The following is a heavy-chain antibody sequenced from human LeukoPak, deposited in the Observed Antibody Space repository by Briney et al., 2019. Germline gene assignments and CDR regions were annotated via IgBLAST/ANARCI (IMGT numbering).Heavy chain of an antibody. D-gene: IGHD1-26*01. J-gene: IGHJ4*02. Sequence: RASVKVSCRASSYTLTKFGISWVRHAPGQGPEWMGCISGDNGETHYTEKFQGRVTMTRDTSTNTPSMELRNLRSDDTAVYYCASAKWELRILPHFDYWGQGTLVTVSS. V-gene: IGHV1-18*04. CDR3: ASAKWELRILPHFDY. CDR1: SYTLTKFG. CDR2: ISGDNGET.